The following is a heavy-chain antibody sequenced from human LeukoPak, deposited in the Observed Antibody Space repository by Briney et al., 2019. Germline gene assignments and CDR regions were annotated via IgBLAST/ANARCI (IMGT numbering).Heavy chain of an antibody. J-gene: IGHJ6*03. Sequence: PSETLSLTCAVYGGSFSDSYWSWIRQPPGKGLEWIGEINHSGSTNYNPSLKSRVTISVDTSKNQFSLKLSSVTAADTAVYYCARHGYDSSGYKMGYYYYYYYMDVWGKGTTVTVSS. D-gene: IGHD3-22*01. V-gene: IGHV4-34*01. CDR2: INHSGST. CDR1: GGSFSDSY. CDR3: ARHGYDSSGYKMGYYYYYYYMDV.